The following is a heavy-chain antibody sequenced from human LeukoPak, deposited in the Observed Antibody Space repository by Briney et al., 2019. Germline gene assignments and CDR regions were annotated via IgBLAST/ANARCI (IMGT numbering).Heavy chain of an antibody. CDR1: GFTFSSYG. J-gene: IGHJ6*03. Sequence: PGGSLRLSCAASGFTFSSYGMHWVRQAPGKGLEWVAFIRYDGSNKYYADSVKGRFTISRDNSKNTLYLQMNSLRAEDTAVYYCARDLSHYYYYMDVWGKGTTVTVSS. V-gene: IGHV3-30*02. CDR2: IRYDGSNK. CDR3: ARDLSHYYYYMDV. D-gene: IGHD5/OR15-5a*01.